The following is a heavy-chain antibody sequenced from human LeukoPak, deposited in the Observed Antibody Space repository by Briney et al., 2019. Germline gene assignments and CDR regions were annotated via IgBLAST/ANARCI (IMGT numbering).Heavy chain of an antibody. CDR1: GFTLSSYA. V-gene: IGHV3-23*01. Sequence: GGSLRLSCAASGFTLSSYAMSWVRQAPGKGLEWVSAISGSGGSTYYADSVKGRFTISRDNSQNTLYLQMNSLRAEDTAVYYCAKDRMYYYDSSGRLYFQHWGQGTLVTVSS. CDR2: ISGSGGST. D-gene: IGHD3-22*01. CDR3: AKDRMYYYDSSGRLYFQH. J-gene: IGHJ1*01.